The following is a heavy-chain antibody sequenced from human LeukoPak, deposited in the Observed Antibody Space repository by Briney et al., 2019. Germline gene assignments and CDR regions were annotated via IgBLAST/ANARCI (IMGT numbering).Heavy chain of an antibody. D-gene: IGHD3-10*01. V-gene: IGHV4-4*02. CDR1: GGSISSSNW. J-gene: IGHJ4*02. Sequence: TSETLSLTCAVSGGSISSSNWWSWVRQPPGKGLEWIGSIYYSGSTYYNPSLKSRVTISVDTSKNQFSLKLSSVTAADTAVYYCARDYYYGSGRFDYWGQGTLVTVSS. CDR2: IYYSGST. CDR3: ARDYYYGSGRFDY.